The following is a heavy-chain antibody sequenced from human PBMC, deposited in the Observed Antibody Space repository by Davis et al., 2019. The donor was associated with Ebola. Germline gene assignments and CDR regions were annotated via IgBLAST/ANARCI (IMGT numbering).Heavy chain of an antibody. J-gene: IGHJ4*02. V-gene: IGHV3-74*01. CDR2: INGDGSRT. CDR1: GVTFSSHW. D-gene: IGHD3-16*01. CDR3: TRDFDWDGGY. Sequence: GESLKISCAASGVTFSSHWMHWVRQAPGKGLVWVSRINGDGSRTGYADSVKGRFTIPRDNAKNTLYLQMNSLRAEDTAVYYCTRDFDWDGGYWGQGTLVTVSP.